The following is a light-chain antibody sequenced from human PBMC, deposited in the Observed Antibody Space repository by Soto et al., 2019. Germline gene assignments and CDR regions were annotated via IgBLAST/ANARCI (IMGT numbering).Light chain of an antibody. CDR1: DSNTGSNF. J-gene: IGLJ1*01. CDR3: GTWDRSLSIYV. V-gene: IGLV1-51*01. Sequence: QSVLTQPPSVSAASGQKVSISCSGSDSNTGSNFVSWVQPLPGTAPKLLICDSNSRPSGIPDRFSGSKSGTSATLDISGLQTGDEADYYCGTWDRSLSIYVFGSGTKLTVL. CDR2: DSN.